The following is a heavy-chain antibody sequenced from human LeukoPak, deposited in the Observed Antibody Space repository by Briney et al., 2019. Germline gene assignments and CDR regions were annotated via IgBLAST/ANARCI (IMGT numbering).Heavy chain of an antibody. Sequence: GGSLRLSCAASGFTFSSYAMSWVRQAPGKGLEWVSAISGSGGSTYYADSVKGRFTISRDNSKNTLYLQMNSLRAEDTAVYYCAKATGIAVAGPYYFDYWGQGTLVTVSS. CDR3: AKATGIAVAGPYYFDY. CDR2: ISGSGGST. D-gene: IGHD6-19*01. CDR1: GFTFSSYA. J-gene: IGHJ4*02. V-gene: IGHV3-23*01.